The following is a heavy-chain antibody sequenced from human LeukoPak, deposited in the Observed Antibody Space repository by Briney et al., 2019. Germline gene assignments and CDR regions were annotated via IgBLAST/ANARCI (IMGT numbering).Heavy chain of an antibody. D-gene: IGHD1/OR15-1a*01. CDR1: GLTFSGYW. V-gene: IGHV3-74*01. CDR2: IKGDGSDT. Sequence: GGSLRLSCAASGLTFSGYWMHWARQSPGKGLVWVSCIKGDGSDTRYADSVKGRFTIPRDNAKNTLYLQMNSLTVEDTAVYYCARDPRNKGFDPWGQGTLVTVSS. J-gene: IGHJ5*02. CDR3: ARDPRNKGFDP.